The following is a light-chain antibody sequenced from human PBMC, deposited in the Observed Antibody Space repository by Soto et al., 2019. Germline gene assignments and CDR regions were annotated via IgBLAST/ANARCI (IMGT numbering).Light chain of an antibody. CDR3: AAWDGSLNNVL. V-gene: IGLV1-44*01. CDR2: GNN. CDR1: GYSIGTNT. Sequence: QSVLTQPPSASGTPGQRVTISCSGSGYSIGTNTVNWYRQLSGTATKLLIYGNNQRPSGVPDRFSGSKSGTSASLAISGLQSEDEAEYYCAAWDGSLNNVLFGGGTKVTVL. J-gene: IGLJ2*01.